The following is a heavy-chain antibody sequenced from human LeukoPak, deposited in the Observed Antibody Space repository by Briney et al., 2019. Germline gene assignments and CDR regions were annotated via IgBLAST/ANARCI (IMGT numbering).Heavy chain of an antibody. J-gene: IGHJ5*02. V-gene: IGHV1-46*01. Sequence: ASVKVSCKASGYTFTSYYMHWVRQAPGQGLEWMGIINPSGGSTSYAQKFQGRVTMTRDMSTSTVYMELSSLRSEDTAVYYCATSNYYGSGSYYAGGRNWFDPWGQGTLVTVSS. CDR3: ATSNYYGSGSYYAGGRNWFDP. D-gene: IGHD3-10*01. CDR1: GYTFTSYY. CDR2: INPSGGST.